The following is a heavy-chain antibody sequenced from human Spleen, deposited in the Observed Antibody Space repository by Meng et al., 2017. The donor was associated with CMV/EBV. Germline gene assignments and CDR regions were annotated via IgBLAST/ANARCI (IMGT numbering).Heavy chain of an antibody. J-gene: IGHJ6*02. V-gene: IGHV3-30-3*01. Sequence: LSLTCAASGFTFSSYAMHWVRQAPGKGLEWVAVISYDGSNKYYADSVKGRFTISRDNSKNTLYLQMNSLRAEDTAVYYCARAIKHYYGSGSSTYYYYYGMDVWGQGTTVTVSS. CDR1: GFTFSSYA. CDR3: ARAIKHYYGSGSSTYYYYYGMDV. CDR2: ISYDGSNK. D-gene: IGHD3-10*01.